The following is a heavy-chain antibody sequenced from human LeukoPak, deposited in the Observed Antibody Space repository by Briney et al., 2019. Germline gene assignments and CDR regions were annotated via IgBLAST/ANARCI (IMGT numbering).Heavy chain of an antibody. CDR3: AREGYPMTTVVPGTLY. J-gene: IGHJ4*02. CDR1: GDSISSSHYY. D-gene: IGHD4-23*01. CDR2: IYYTGST. V-gene: IGHV4-39*07. Sequence: SETLSLTCIVSGDSISSSHYYWGWIRQPPGKGLEWIGSIYYTGSTYYNPSLKSRVTISVDTSKNQFSLKLSSVTAADTAVYYCAREGYPMTTVVPGTLYWGQGTLVTVSS.